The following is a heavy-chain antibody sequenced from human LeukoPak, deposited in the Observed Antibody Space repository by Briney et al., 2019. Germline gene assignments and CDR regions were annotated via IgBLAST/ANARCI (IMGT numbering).Heavy chain of an antibody. CDR1: RGPINSHY. CDR2: IYTSGST. J-gene: IGHJ6*03. V-gene: IGHV4-4*07. Sequence: SETLSLTCSVSRGPINSHYWNWIRQPAGKGLEWIGRIYTSGSTNYNPSLKSRVTISVDTSKNQFSLKLSSVTAADTAVYYCARADYSSTWSHDYYYMDVWGKGTTVTVSS. CDR3: ARADYSSTWSHDYYYMDV. D-gene: IGHD6-13*01.